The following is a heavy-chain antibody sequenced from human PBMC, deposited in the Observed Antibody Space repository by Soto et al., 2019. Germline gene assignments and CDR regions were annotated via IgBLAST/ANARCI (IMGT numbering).Heavy chain of an antibody. D-gene: IGHD2-15*01. J-gene: IGHJ4*02. V-gene: IGHV1-69*02. Sequence: SVKVSCKASGGTFSSYTISWVRQAPGQGLEWMGRIIPILGIANYAQKFQGRVTITADKSTSTAYMELSSLRSEDTAVYYCERVKRGVVAAPVTYWGQGTLVTVSP. CDR2: IIPILGIA. CDR3: ERVKRGVVAAPVTY. CDR1: GGTFSSYT.